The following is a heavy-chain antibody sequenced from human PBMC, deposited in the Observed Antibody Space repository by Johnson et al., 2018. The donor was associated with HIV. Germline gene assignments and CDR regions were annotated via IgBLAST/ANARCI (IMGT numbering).Heavy chain of an antibody. CDR1: GFTVSSNY. CDR2: IYSGDST. V-gene: IGHV3-66*01. Sequence: MQLVESGGGLVQPGGSLRLSCAASGFTVSSNYMSWVRQAPGKGLEWVSVIYSGDSTYYADSVKGRFIISRDNSKHTLYLQMNSLRADDTAVYYCARERRWWELPRGAFDIWGQGTMVTVSS. J-gene: IGHJ3*02. D-gene: IGHD2-15*01. CDR3: ARERRWWELPRGAFDI.